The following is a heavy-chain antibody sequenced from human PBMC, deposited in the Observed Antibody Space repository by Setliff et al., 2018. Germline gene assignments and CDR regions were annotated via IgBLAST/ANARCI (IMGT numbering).Heavy chain of an antibody. Sequence: PGGSLRLSCAASGFTFSSYAMNWVRQAPGKGLEWVSSISPNGGSTYYANSGKGRFTIASDSSNNTLYLQMGSLRAEDTAVYYWVKTHWDTWMRGAFDIWGQGTMVTVSS. CDR2: ISPNGGST. CDR3: VKTHWDTWMRGAFDI. V-gene: IGHV3-64D*09. CDR1: GFTFSSYA. D-gene: IGHD1-1*01. J-gene: IGHJ3*02.